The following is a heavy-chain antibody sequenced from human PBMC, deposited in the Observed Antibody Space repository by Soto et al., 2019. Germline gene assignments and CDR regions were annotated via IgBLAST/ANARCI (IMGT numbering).Heavy chain of an antibody. CDR1: GGTLSIYT. CDR3: ARAYYGSGRYWPSDH. CDR2: IAPSIVIV. J-gene: IGHJ4*02. D-gene: IGHD3-10*01. Sequence: QVQLVQSGAEVKKPGSSVKVSCKASGGTLSIYTVNWVRQAPGQGLEWMARIAPSIVIVRYASQFQGRLTISANKSRTTVYMELNSLSSEDTAFYYCARAYYGSGRYWPSDHWGQGTLVTVSA. V-gene: IGHV1-69*02.